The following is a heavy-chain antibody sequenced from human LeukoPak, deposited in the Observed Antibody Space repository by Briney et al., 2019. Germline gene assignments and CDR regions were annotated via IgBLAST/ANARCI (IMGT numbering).Heavy chain of an antibody. V-gene: IGHV4-39*01. CDR1: GGSISSSSYY. D-gene: IGHD6-13*01. CDR2: IYYSGST. CDR3: ARQDSSSWPYWYFDL. Sequence: SETLSLTCTVSGGSISSSSYYRGWIRQPPGKGLEWIGSIYYSGSTYYNPSLKSRVTISVDTSKNQFSLKLSSVTAADTAVYYCARQDSSSWPYWYFDLWGRGTLVTVSS. J-gene: IGHJ2*01.